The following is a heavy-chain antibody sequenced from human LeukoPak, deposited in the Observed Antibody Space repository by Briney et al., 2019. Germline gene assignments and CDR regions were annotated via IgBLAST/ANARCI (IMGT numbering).Heavy chain of an antibody. J-gene: IGHJ5*02. CDR3: VRVVRRAAAHAGNWFDP. D-gene: IGHD6-13*01. Sequence: ASVKVSCKASGYTFTDYYMHWVRQASGQGLEWRGWIHPNTGGTDYIQKFQGRVTMTRDTSISTAYMEVNSLKSDDTAVYYCVRVVRRAAAHAGNWFDPWGQGTLVTVSS. CDR2: IHPNTGGT. V-gene: IGHV1-2*02. CDR1: GYTFTDYY.